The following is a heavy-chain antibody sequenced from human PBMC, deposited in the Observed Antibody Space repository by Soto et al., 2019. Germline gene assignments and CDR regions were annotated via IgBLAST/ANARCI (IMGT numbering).Heavy chain of an antibody. D-gene: IGHD3-10*02. J-gene: IGHJ6*02. CDR3: SSVRGGYYYAMDV. CDR2: IYHSGST. CDR1: GGSISSSNW. V-gene: IGHV4-4*02. Sequence: SETLSLTCAVSGGSISSSNWWSWVRQPPGKGLEWIGEIYHSGSTNYNPSLKSRVTISVDKSKNQFSLKLSSVTAADTAVYYCSSVRGGYYYAMDVWGQGTTVTVSS.